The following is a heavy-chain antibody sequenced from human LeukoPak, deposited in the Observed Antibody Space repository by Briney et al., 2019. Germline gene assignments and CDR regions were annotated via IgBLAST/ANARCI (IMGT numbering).Heavy chain of an antibody. V-gene: IGHV3-23*01. CDR1: GFSFSNYA. Sequence: GGSLRLSCAASGFSFSNYAMSWVRQAPGKGLEWVSGISGSGHNSYYADSVKGRFTISRDNSKNTLWLQMNSLRAEDTAVYYCAKVTYYDFWSGPTGLDYWGQGTLVTVSS. J-gene: IGHJ4*02. D-gene: IGHD3-3*01. CDR2: ISGSGHNS. CDR3: AKVTYYDFWSGPTGLDY.